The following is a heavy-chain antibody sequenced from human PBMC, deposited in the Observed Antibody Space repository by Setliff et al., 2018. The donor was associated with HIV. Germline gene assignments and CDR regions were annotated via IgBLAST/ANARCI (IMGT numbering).Heavy chain of an antibody. V-gene: IGHV4-59*02. CDR2: IYNSVTT. CDR3: ARGGTSSNWFGP. Sequence: SETLSLTCSVSGASVNYNTWSWIRQAPGKGLQWIGFIYNSVTTNYNPSLKSRATISLDTSKNQFSLKLTSVTAADTAVYYCARGGTSSNWFGPWGQGTPVTVSS. CDR1: GASVNYNT. J-gene: IGHJ5*02. D-gene: IGHD2-2*01.